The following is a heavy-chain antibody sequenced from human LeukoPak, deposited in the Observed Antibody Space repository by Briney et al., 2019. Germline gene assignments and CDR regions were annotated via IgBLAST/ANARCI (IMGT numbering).Heavy chain of an antibody. V-gene: IGHV4-28*01. CDR3: ARKGSGWYAFDI. J-gene: IGHJ3*02. CDR2: IYYSGST. Sequence: KPSDTLSLTCAVSGASISSNYWWSWIRQPPEKGLEWIGYIYYSGSTHQNPSLQSRLTMSVDTSKNQFSLKLSSVTAVDTAVYYCARKGSGWYAFDIWGQGTMVTVSS. CDR1: GASISSNYW. D-gene: IGHD6-19*01.